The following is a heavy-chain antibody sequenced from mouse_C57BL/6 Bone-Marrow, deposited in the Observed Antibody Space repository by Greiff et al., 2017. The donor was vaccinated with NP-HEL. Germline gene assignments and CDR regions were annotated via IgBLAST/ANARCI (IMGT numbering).Heavy chain of an antibody. CDR1: GYTFTSYW. Sequence: QVQLQQPGAELVKPGASVKLSCKASGYTFTSYWMHWVKQRPGQGLEWIGMIHPNSGSTNYNEKFKSKATLTVDKSSSTAYMQLSSLTSEDSAVYYSAREALYVGYSYYAMDYSGQGTSVTVSS. CDR3: AREALYVGYSYYAMDY. J-gene: IGHJ4*01. D-gene: IGHD2-3*01. CDR2: IHPNSGST. V-gene: IGHV1-64*01.